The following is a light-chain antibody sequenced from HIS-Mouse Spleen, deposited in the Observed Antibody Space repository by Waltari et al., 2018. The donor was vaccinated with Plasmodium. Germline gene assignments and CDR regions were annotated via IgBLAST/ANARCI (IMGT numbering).Light chain of an antibody. V-gene: IGLV3-25*03. J-gene: IGLJ2*01. Sequence: SYELTQPPSVPVSPGQTARHTCSGAALPTHDPSWSPQKPGQAPVLVIYKDSERPSGIPERFSGSSSGTTVTLTISGVQAEDEADYYCQSADSSGTYVVFGGGTKLTVL. CDR2: KDS. CDR3: QSADSSGTYVV. CDR1: ALPTHD.